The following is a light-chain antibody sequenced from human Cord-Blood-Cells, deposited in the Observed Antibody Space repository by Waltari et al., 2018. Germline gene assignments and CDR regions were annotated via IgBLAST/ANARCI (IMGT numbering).Light chain of an antibody. Sequence: QSALTQPASVSGSPGQSITISCTGTSRDVGSYNLVSWYQQYPGKAPKLMIYEGSKRPSGVSNRFSGSKSGNTASLTISGLQAEDEADYYCCSYAGSSTYYVFGTGTKVTVL. CDR2: EGS. CDR1: SRDVGSYNL. J-gene: IGLJ1*01. V-gene: IGLV2-23*01. CDR3: CSYAGSSTYYV.